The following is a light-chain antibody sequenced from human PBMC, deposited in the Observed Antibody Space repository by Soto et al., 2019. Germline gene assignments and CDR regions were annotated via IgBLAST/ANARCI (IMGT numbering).Light chain of an antibody. J-gene: IGKJ4*01. CDR2: LAS. CDR1: QSLLHTNGYNY. CDR3: MPVIETPLLT. V-gene: IGKV2-28*01. Sequence: DIVLTQSPLSLPVTPVEPASISCKSSQSLLHTNGYNYLDWYLQKTGQSPQLLFYLASYRASGVPDTFSGSGSGTDFTLKISRVEAADVGVYCCMPVIETPLLTFGGTTKVEIK.